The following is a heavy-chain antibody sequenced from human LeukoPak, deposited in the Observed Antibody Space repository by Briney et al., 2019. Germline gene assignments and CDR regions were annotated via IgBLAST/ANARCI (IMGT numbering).Heavy chain of an antibody. CDR1: GFTFSSNV. V-gene: IGHV3-23*01. Sequence: GGSLRLSCAASGFTFSSNVMIWVRQAPGKGLEWVSSIPASGGSTYYADSVKGRFTISRDNSKNSLYLQMNSLRAEDTAVYYCATHRGYWGQGTLVTVSS. CDR3: ATHRGY. CDR2: IPASGGST. D-gene: IGHD2-21*01. J-gene: IGHJ4*02.